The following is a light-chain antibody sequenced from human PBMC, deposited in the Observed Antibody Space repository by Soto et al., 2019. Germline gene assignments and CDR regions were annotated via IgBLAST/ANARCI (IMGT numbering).Light chain of an antibody. CDR1: SANIGAGYD. CDR2: GNS. CDR3: QSYDSSLFAYV. Sequence: QLVLTQPPSVSGAPGQRVTISCTGASANIGAGYDVHWYQQLPGTAPKLLIYGNSNRPSGVPDRFSGSRSGTSASLAITGLQAEDEADYYCQSYDSSLFAYVFGTGTKVTVL. V-gene: IGLV1-40*01. J-gene: IGLJ1*01.